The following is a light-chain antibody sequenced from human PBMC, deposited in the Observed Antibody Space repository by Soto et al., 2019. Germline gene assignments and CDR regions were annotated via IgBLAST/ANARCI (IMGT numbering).Light chain of an antibody. V-gene: IGKV3-20*01. CDR3: QQYGRSLT. J-gene: IGKJ4*01. CDR2: VAS. Sequence: ENVLTQSPGTLSLSPGQRATLSCRASQSISSSYLAGYQQKPGQAPRLLIYVASSRATGIPDRFSRSGSGTDFTLTISRLEPEDFAVYYCQQYGRSLTFGGGTKVEIK. CDR1: QSISSSY.